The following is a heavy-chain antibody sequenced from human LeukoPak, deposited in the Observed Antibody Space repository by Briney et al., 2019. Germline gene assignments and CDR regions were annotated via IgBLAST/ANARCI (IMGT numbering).Heavy chain of an antibody. V-gene: IGHV4-34*01. J-gene: IGHJ5*02. CDR2: INHSGST. D-gene: IGHD1-26*01. CDR1: GGSFSGYY. Sequence: KPSETLTLTCAVYGGSFSGYYWSWIRQPPGKGLEWIGEINHSGSTNYNPSLKSRVTISVDTSKNQLSLKLSSVTAADTAVYYCAREGGSYFNWFDPWGQGTLVTVSS. CDR3: AREGGSYFNWFDP.